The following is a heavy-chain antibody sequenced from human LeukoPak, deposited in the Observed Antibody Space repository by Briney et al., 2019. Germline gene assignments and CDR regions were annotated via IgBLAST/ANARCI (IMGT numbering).Heavy chain of an antibody. Sequence: GGSLRLSCAASGFTFSSYAMSWVRQAPGKGLEWVSSISSSSSYIYYADSVKGRFTISRDNAKNSLYLQMNSLRSEDTAVYYCARGRDIVVVPAPFDYWGQGTLVTVSS. CDR1: GFTFSSYA. V-gene: IGHV3-21*04. J-gene: IGHJ4*02. CDR2: ISSSSSYI. D-gene: IGHD2-2*01. CDR3: ARGRDIVVVPAPFDY.